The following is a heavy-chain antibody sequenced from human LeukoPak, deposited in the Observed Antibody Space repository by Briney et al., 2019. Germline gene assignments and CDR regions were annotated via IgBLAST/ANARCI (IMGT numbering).Heavy chain of an antibody. CDR1: GVTFSSYG. CDR3: TTKVIRGNSGDDYDD. V-gene: IGHV3-30*03. CDR2: ISSDGNGK. J-gene: IGHJ4*02. D-gene: IGHD5-12*01. Sequence: GGSLRLSCAASGVTFSSYGMHWVRQAPGKGLEWVALISSDGNGKLYGASVKGRFTISRDDYKSTLYLQMNSLRAEDTAVYYCTTKVIRGNSGDDYDDWGQGTLVTVSS.